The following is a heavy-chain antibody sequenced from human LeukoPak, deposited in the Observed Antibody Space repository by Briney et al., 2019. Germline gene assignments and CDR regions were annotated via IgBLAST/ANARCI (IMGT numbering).Heavy chain of an antibody. D-gene: IGHD3-3*01. Sequence: ASVKVSCKASGYTFTSYAMNWVRQATGQGLEWMGWMNPNSGNTGYAQKFQGRVTMTRNTSISTAYMELSSLRSEDTAVYYCARFTRSDITIFGVVIPANYYYGMDVWGQGTTVTVSS. CDR1: GYTFTSYA. J-gene: IGHJ6*02. V-gene: IGHV1-8*02. CDR2: MNPNSGNT. CDR3: ARFTRSDITIFGVVIPANYYYGMDV.